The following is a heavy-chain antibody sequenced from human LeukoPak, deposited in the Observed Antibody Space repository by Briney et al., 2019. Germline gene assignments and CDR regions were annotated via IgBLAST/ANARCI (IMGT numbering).Heavy chain of an antibody. CDR1: GYTFTGYH. J-gene: IGHJ4*02. Sequence: GASVKVSCKASGYTFTGYHMHWVRQAPGQGLEWMAWINPNSGATDYAQKFQGRVTVTRDTSTSTAYMELSRLRSDDTAVYYCARLNGNHFDYWGQGTLVTVSS. CDR3: ARLNGNHFDY. V-gene: IGHV1-2*02. D-gene: IGHD1-14*01. CDR2: INPNSGAT.